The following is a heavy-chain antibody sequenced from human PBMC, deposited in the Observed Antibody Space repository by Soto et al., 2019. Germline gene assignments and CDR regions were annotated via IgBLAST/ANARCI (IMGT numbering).Heavy chain of an antibody. CDR2: IIPLFGTA. D-gene: IGHD6-6*01. J-gene: IGHJ4*02. CDR1: GGIFSTYA. V-gene: IGHV1-69*01. Sequence: QVQLVQSGAEVKKPGSSVKVSCRASGGIFSTYAINWVRQAPGQGLEWMGGIIPLFGTANYAQKLQGRVTISADESAHIAYMELSSLRSEDTAVYYCARGDDITARRGEYFDYWGQGTLVTVSS. CDR3: ARGDDITARRGEYFDY.